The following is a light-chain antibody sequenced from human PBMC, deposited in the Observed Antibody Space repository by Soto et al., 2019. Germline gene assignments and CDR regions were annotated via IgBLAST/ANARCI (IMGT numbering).Light chain of an antibody. J-gene: IGLJ1*01. Sequence: QSVLTQPASVSGSPGQSITISCRGISSDVGGDNHVSWYQQYPGKAPKLMIYEVSDRPSGVSNRFSGSKSGNTASLTISGLQAEEEADYYCSSYTSSFRRVFGTGTKVTVL. CDR3: SSYTSSFRRV. V-gene: IGLV2-14*01. CDR2: EVS. CDR1: SSDVGGDNH.